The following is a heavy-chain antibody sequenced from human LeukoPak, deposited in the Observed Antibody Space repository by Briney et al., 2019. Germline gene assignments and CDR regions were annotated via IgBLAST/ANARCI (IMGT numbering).Heavy chain of an antibody. V-gene: IGHV3-30*02. CDR3: AKAFGSGSYIIDH. Sequence: PGGSLRLSCATSGLTFSSNGVHWARQAPGKGLEWVAVMRSDGGHEEYAESVRGRFAISRDNFKNTFNLQMNSLRFQDTAVYYCAKAFGSGSYIIDHWGRGTLVTVSS. CDR2: MRSDGGHE. D-gene: IGHD3-10*01. CDR1: GLTFSSNG. J-gene: IGHJ4*02.